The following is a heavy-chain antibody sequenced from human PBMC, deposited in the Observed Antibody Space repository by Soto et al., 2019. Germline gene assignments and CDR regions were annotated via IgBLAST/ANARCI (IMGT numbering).Heavy chain of an antibody. D-gene: IGHD6-13*01. CDR3: TKEWQHDS. J-gene: IGHJ5*01. V-gene: IGHV3-23*01. CDR2: INTSGVNR. Sequence: EVQLLQSGGGLVQPGGSLRLSCAASGFTFSNYAMSWVRQAPGKGLEFVSTINTSGVNRHYADSVKGRFSVSRDNSRNTLSLQMNSLRAEDTAVYYCTKEWQHDSWGQGTLVTVSS. CDR1: GFTFSNYA.